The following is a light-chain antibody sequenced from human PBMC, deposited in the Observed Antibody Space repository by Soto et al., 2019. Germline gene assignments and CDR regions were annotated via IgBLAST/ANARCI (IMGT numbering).Light chain of an antibody. CDR2: QDS. CDR1: KLGDKY. CDR3: QAWDSSTVV. Sequence: SYELTQPPSVSVSPGQTASITCCGGKLGDKYACWYQQKPGQSPVLVIYQDSKRPSGIPERFSGSNSGNTATLTISGTQAMDEADYYCQAWDSSTVVFGGGTKLTVL. J-gene: IGLJ2*01. V-gene: IGLV3-1*01.